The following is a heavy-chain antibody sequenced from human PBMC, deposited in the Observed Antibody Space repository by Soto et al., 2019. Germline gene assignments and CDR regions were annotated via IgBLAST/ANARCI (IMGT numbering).Heavy chain of an antibody. J-gene: IGHJ5*02. Sequence: QVQLVESGGGVVQPGRSLRLSCAASGFTFSSYAMHWVRQAPGKGLEWVAVISYDGSNKYYADSVKGRFTISRDNSKNTLYLQMNGLRAEDTAVYYCARDMNGYGDYVGWFDPWGQGTLVTVSS. CDR3: ARDMNGYGDYVGWFDP. V-gene: IGHV3-30-3*01. CDR2: ISYDGSNK. D-gene: IGHD4-17*01. CDR1: GFTFSSYA.